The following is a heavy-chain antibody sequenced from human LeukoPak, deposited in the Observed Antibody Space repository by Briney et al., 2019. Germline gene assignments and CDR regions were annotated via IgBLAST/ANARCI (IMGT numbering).Heavy chain of an antibody. CDR3: ARKREGPATGIDY. CDR1: GVSISSTNSY. J-gene: IGHJ4*02. Sequence: SETLSLTCTVSGVSISSTNSYWGWIRQSPRTGLEWIRNIYSSGSTYYSPSLKSRVTISIDTSENQFSLKLTSVTAADTAVYYCARKREGPATGIDYWGQGTLVTVSS. D-gene: IGHD2-15*01. CDR2: IYSSGST. V-gene: IGHV4-39*07.